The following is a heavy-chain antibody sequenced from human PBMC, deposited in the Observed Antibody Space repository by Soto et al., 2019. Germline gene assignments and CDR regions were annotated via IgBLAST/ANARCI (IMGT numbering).Heavy chain of an antibody. J-gene: IGHJ4*02. D-gene: IGHD2-15*01. CDR2: ISGSGGST. V-gene: IGHV3-23*01. CDR1: GFTFSSYA. CDR3: ATGAASLVVVVAAILFDY. Sequence: EVQLLESGGGLVQPGGSLRLSCAASGFTFSSYAMSWVRQAPGKGLEWVAAISGSGGSTYYADSVKGRFTISRDNSKNALYLQMNSLRAADTAVYYCATGAASLVVVVAAILFDYWGQGTMVTVSS.